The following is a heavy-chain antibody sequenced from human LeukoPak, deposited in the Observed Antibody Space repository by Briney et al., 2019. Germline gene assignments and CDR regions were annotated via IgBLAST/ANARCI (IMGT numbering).Heavy chain of an antibody. CDR1: GFTFSSYG. V-gene: IGHV3-21*01. J-gene: IGHJ3*02. CDR3: AREVAASAFDI. CDR2: ISSSSSYI. D-gene: IGHD2-15*01. Sequence: GGSLRLSCAASGFTFSSYGMHWVRQAPGKGLEWVSSISSSSSYIYYADSVKGRFTISRDNAKNSLYLQMNSLRAEDTAVYYCAREVAASAFDIWGQGTMVTVSS.